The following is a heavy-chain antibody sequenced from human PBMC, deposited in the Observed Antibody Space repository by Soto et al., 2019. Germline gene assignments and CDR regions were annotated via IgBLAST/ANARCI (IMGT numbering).Heavy chain of an antibody. CDR3: AKVGEEDYYDSSGYFDY. J-gene: IGHJ4*02. V-gene: IGHV3-23*01. D-gene: IGHD3-22*01. Sequence: GGSLRLSCVASGFTFSSYALNWVRQAPGRGLEWVSAISGSGGTTYYADSVKGRFTISRDNSKNTLYLQMNSLRAEDTAIYYCAKVGEEDYYDSSGYFDYWGQGTLVTVSS. CDR2: ISGSGGTT. CDR1: GFTFSSYA.